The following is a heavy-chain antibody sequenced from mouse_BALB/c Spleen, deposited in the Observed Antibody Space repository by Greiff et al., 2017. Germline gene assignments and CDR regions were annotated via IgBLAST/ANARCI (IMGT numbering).Heavy chain of an antibody. V-gene: IGHV1-14*01. CDR2: INPYNDGT. Sequence: EVKLMESGPELVKPGASVKMSCKASGYTFTSYVMHWVKQKPGQGLEWIGYINPYNDGTKYNEKFKGKATLTSDKSSSTAYMELSSLTSEDSAVYYCARTGGNYGFAYWGQGTLGTVSA. D-gene: IGHD2-1*01. CDR3: ARTGGNYGFAY. J-gene: IGHJ3*01. CDR1: GYTFTSYV.